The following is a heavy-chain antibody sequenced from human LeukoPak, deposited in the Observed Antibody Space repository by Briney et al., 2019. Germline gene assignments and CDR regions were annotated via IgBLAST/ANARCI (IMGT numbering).Heavy chain of an antibody. D-gene: IGHD3-3*01. CDR2: FDPEDGET. CDR3: ARAYLYDFWSGGLCDY. J-gene: IGHJ4*02. V-gene: IGHV1-24*01. CDR1: GYTLTELS. Sequence: GASVKVSCKVSGYTLTELSMHWVRQAPGKGLEWMGGFDPEDGETIYAQKFQGRVTMTEDTSTDTAYMELSSLRSEDMAVYYCARAYLYDFWSGGLCDYWGQGTLVTVSS.